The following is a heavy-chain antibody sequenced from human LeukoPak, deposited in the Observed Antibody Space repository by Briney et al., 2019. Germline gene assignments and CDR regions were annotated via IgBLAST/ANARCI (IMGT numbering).Heavy chain of an antibody. V-gene: IGHV3-30-3*01. CDR2: ISYDGSNK. CDR3: ARDFLGYCSGGSCQRSYFFDY. CDR1: GFTFSNYA. D-gene: IGHD2-15*01. J-gene: IGHJ4*02. Sequence: GRSLRLSCAASGFTFSNYAMHWVRQAPGKGLEWVAVISYDGSNKYYADSVTGRFTISRDNSKNTLYLQMNSLRAEDTAVYYCARDFLGYCSGGSCQRSYFFDYWGQGTLVTVSS.